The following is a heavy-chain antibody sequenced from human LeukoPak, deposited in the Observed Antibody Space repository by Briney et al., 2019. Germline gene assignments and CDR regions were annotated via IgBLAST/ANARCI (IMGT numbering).Heavy chain of an antibody. D-gene: IGHD3-3*01. Sequence: SETLSLTCTVSGGSISSYYWSWIRQPPGAGLEWIGYIYYSGSTNYNPSLKSRVTISVDTSKNQFSLKLSSVTAADTAVYYCARHSTYNFGSNDYWGQGTLVTVSS. CDR3: ARHSTYNFGSNDY. V-gene: IGHV4-59*01. CDR1: GGSISSYY. CDR2: IYYSGST. J-gene: IGHJ4*02.